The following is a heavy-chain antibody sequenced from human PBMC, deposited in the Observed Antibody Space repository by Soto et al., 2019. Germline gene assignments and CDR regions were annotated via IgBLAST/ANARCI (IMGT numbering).Heavy chain of an antibody. CDR3: AADGDYGDYFDY. Sequence: GASVKVSCKASGFTFTSSAVQWVRQARGQRLEWIGWIVVGSGNTNYAQKFQERVTITRDMSTSTAYMELSSLRSEDTAVYYCAADGDYGDYFDYWGQGTLVTVSS. D-gene: IGHD4-17*01. V-gene: IGHV1-58*01. CDR2: IVVGSGNT. CDR1: GFTFTSSA. J-gene: IGHJ4*02.